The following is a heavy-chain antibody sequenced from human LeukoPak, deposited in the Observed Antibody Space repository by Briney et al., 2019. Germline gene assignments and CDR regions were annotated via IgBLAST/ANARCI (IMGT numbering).Heavy chain of an antibody. D-gene: IGHD3-22*01. V-gene: IGHV3-23*01. CDR2: ISGSGGST. CDR1: GFTFSNYA. CDR3: ASLDYVDSSDYGDY. J-gene: IGHJ4*02. Sequence: QPGGSLRLSCAASGFTFSNYAMSWVRQAPGKGLEWVSAISGSGGSTYHADSVKGRITISRDNSKNTLYVQMNSMRAEDTALYYCASLDYVDSSDYGDYWGQGTRVTVSS.